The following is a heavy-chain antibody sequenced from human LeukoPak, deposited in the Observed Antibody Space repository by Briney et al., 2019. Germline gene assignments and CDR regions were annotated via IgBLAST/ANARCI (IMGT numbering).Heavy chain of an antibody. D-gene: IGHD3-10*01. CDR2: SDGGSIT. V-gene: IGHV3-23*01. J-gene: IGHJ4*02. Sequence: GGSLRLSCAASGFTFSDYGMSWVRQAPGKGLEWVSTSDGGSITYYADSVKGRFTISRDNSKNTLFLQMNSLRAEDTAVYYCAKSRGSGSKMARGVNFDYWGQGTLVTVSS. CDR1: GFTFSDYG. CDR3: AKSRGSGSKMARGVNFDY.